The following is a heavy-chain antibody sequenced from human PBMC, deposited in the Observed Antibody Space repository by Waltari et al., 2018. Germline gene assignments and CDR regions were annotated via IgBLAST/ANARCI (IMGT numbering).Heavy chain of an antibody. CDR2: IYYSGST. Sequence: QLQLQESGPGLVKPSETLSLTCTVSGGSISSSSYYWGWIRQPPGKGLEWIGSIYYSGSTYYNPSLKSRVTISVDTSKNQFSLKLSSVTAADTAVYYCARNWGLYYDSSGETPIDYWGQGTLVTVSS. D-gene: IGHD3-22*01. J-gene: IGHJ4*02. V-gene: IGHV4-39*07. CDR3: ARNWGLYYDSSGETPIDY. CDR1: GGSISSSSYY.